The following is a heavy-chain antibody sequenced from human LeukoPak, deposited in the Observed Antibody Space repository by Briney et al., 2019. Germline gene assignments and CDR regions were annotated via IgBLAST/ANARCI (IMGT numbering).Heavy chain of an antibody. D-gene: IGHD6-13*01. Sequence: GGSLRLSCAASGFTFSSYSTNWVRQAPGKGLEWVSSISSSSSYIYYADSVKGRFTISRDNAKNSLYLQMNSLRAEDTAVYYCARDFSSPPADYWGQGTLVTVSS. V-gene: IGHV3-21*01. CDR1: GFTFSSYS. J-gene: IGHJ4*02. CDR2: ISSSSSYI. CDR3: ARDFSSPPADY.